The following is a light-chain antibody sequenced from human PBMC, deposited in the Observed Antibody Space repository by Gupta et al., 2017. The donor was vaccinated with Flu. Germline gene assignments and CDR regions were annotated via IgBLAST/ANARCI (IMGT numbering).Light chain of an antibody. CDR2: KAS. CDR3: HQDHSYPIT. J-gene: IGKJ2*01. V-gene: IGKV1-5*03. CDR1: QSINTW. Sequence: PSLLSASFGDKVTITCRASQSINTWLAWYQQKAGKAPTVLIYKASTLKSGVPSRFSGSGSGTEFTLTISGLQPDDFATYYCHQDHSYPITFGQGTKVEIK.